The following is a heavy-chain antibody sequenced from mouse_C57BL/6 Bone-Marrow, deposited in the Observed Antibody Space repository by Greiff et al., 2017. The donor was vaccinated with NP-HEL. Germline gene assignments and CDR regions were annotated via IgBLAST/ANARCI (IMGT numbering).Heavy chain of an antibody. Sequence: VQLQQPGAELARPGASVKLSCKASGYTFTSYGIRWVKQRPGQGLEWIGEIYPRSGNTYYNEKFKGKATLTADKSSSTAYMELRSLTSEDSAVFLGAGKRAYSSRSYMYAFDYWGQGTSLTVSS. D-gene: IGHD1-1*01. J-gene: IGHJ2*02. V-gene: IGHV1-81*01. CDR3: AGKRAYSSRSYMYAFDY. CDR2: IYPRSGNT. CDR1: GYTFTSYG.